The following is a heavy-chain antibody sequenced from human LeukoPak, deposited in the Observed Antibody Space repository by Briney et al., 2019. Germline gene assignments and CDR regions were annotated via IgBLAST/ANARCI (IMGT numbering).Heavy chain of an antibody. CDR2: IYYSGST. CDR1: GGSISRSSYY. CDR3: ASVPTQWLAIDY. V-gene: IGHV4-39*01. J-gene: IGHJ4*02. Sequence: SETLSLTCTVSGGSISRSSYYWGWIRQPPGKGLEWIGSIYYSGSTYYNPSLKSRVTISVDTSKNQFSLKLSSVTAADTAVYYCASVPTQWLAIDYWGQGTLVTVSS. D-gene: IGHD6-19*01.